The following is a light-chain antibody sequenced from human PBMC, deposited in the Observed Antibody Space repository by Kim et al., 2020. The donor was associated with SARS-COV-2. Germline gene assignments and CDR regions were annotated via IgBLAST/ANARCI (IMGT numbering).Light chain of an antibody. V-gene: IGKV1-39*01. CDR2: AAS. J-gene: IGKJ4*01. CDR3: QQSDSTPLT. Sequence: ATGGDRVPITCWASEGISSYLNWYQKKPGKAPKLLIYAASSLQSGVPSRFSGSGSGTDFTLAISSRQPEDFATNDCQQSDSTPLTLGGGTKVDIK. CDR1: EGISSY.